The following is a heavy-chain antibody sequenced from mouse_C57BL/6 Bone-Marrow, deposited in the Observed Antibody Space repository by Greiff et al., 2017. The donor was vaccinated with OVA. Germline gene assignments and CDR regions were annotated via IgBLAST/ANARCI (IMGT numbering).Heavy chain of an antibody. V-gene: IGHV1-26*01. CDR3: ARCPFYYGNYVVDYYAMDY. J-gene: IGHJ4*01. D-gene: IGHD2-1*01. CDR2: LNPNNGGT. Sequence: EVKLQQSGPELVKPGASVKISCKASGYTFTDYYMNWVKQSHGKSLEWIGDLNPNNGGTSYNQKFKGKATLTVDKSSSTAYMELRSLTSEDSAVYYCARCPFYYGNYVVDYYAMDYWGQGTSVTVSS. CDR1: GYTFTDYY.